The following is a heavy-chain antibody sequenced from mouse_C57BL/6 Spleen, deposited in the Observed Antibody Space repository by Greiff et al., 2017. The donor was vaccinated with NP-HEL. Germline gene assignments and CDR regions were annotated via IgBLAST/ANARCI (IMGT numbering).Heavy chain of an antibody. V-gene: IGHV1-78*01. Sequence: VQLQQSDAELVKPGASVKISCKVSGYTFTDHTIHWVKQRPEQGLEWIGYIYPRDGSTKYNEKFKGKATLTADKSSSTAYMQLNSLTSGDSAVYFWARGAWPITTNAMDYWGQGTSVTVSS. CDR2: IYPRDGST. CDR3: ARGAWPITTNAMDY. D-gene: IGHD1-2*01. J-gene: IGHJ4*01. CDR1: GYTFTDHT.